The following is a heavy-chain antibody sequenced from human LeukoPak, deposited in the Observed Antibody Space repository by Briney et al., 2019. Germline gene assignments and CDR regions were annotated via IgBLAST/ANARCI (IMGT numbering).Heavy chain of an antibody. V-gene: IGHV3-13*01. J-gene: IGHJ6*03. CDR1: GFTFSTYD. D-gene: IGHD6-25*01. CDR2: IGTAGDI. CDR3: ARDRGRYHMDV. Sequence: GGSLRLSCAASGFTFSTYDMHWVRQPTGKGLEWVSGIGTAGDIYYAGSVKGRFTISRENAKNSLYLQMNSLRAGDTAVYYCARDRGRYHMDVWGKGTTVTVSS.